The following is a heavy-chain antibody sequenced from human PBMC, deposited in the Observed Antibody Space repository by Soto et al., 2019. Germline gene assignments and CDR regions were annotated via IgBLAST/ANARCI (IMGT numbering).Heavy chain of an antibody. Sequence: GGSLRLSCAASGFTFSSYAMSWVRQAPGKGLEWVSAISGSGGSTYYADSVKGRFTISRDNSKNTLYLQMNSLRAEDTAVYYCAKDSDSSSWYSSWYFDYWGQGTLVTVSS. CDR3: AKDSDSSSWYSSWYFDY. V-gene: IGHV3-23*01. CDR2: ISGSGGST. CDR1: GFTFSSYA. J-gene: IGHJ4*02. D-gene: IGHD6-13*01.